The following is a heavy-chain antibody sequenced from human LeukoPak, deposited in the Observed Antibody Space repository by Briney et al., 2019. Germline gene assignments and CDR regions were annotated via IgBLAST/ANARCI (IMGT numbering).Heavy chain of an antibody. CDR1: GFTFGIYW. J-gene: IGHJ4*02. D-gene: IGHD1-1*01. CDR2: IKQDGSEI. V-gene: IGHV3-7*04. CDR3: ARTVTADTTRHAPLDS. Sequence: GGSLRLSCAASGFTFGIYWMSWVRQAPGKGLEWVANIKQDGSEIYYVDSVKGRFTISRDNAKNSLYLQMNSLRAEDTAVYHCARTVTADTTRHAPLDSWGQGTLVTVSS.